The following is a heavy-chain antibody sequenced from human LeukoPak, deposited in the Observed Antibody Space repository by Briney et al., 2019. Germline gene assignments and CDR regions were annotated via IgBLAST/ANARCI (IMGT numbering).Heavy chain of an antibody. V-gene: IGHV3-53*01. J-gene: IGHJ4*02. CDR2: LYNGGTT. CDR1: GFTVSSYY. Sequence: PGGSLRLSCAASGFTVSSYYMSWVRQAPDMGLEWVSVLYNGGTTYYVDSVKGRFTISRDNSKNTVYLQMDSLRAEDTAVYYCAREPGTDYRKYYFDYWGQGTLVTISS. CDR3: AREPGTDYRKYYFDY. D-gene: IGHD3/OR15-3a*01.